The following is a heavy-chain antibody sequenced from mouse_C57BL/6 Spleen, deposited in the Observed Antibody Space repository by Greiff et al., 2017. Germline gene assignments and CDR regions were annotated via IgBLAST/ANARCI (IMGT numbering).Heavy chain of an antibody. V-gene: IGHV1-54*01. CDR1: GYAFTNYL. Sequence: QVQLQQSGAELVRPGTSVKVSCKASGYAFTNYLIEWVKQRPGQGLEWIGVINPGSGGTNYNEKFKGKATLTADKSSSTAYMQLSSLTSDDSAVYFCARSGTTVVATGDFDYWGQGTTLTVSS. J-gene: IGHJ2*01. CDR2: INPGSGGT. D-gene: IGHD1-1*01. CDR3: ARSGTTVVATGDFDY.